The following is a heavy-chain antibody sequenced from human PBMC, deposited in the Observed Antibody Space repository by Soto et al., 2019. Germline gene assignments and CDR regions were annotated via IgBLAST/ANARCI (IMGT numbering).Heavy chain of an antibody. D-gene: IGHD1-26*01. CDR1: GGTFSSYA. Sequence: SVKVSCKASGGTFSSYAISWVRQAPGQGLEWMGGIIPIFGTANYAQKFQGRVTITADESTSTAYMELSSLRSEDTAVYYCARDCGIVGATSWFDPWGQGALVTVSS. CDR3: ARDCGIVGATSWFDP. J-gene: IGHJ5*02. V-gene: IGHV1-69*13. CDR2: IIPIFGTA.